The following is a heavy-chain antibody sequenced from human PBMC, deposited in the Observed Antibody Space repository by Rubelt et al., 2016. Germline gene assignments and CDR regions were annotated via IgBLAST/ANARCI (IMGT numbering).Heavy chain of an antibody. V-gene: IGHV1-3*01. D-gene: IGHD6-19*01. CDR1: GYTFTSYA. J-gene: IGHJ5*02. CDR2: INAGNGNT. CDR3: ARVIWGSGWSNNWFDP. Sequence: QVQLVQSGAEVKKPGASVKVSCKASGYTFTSYAMHWVRQAPGQRLEWMGWINAGNGNTKYSQKFQGIGTITRDTSARTAYMGLSSLRSEDTAVYYCARVIWGSGWSNNWFDPWGQGTLVTVSS.